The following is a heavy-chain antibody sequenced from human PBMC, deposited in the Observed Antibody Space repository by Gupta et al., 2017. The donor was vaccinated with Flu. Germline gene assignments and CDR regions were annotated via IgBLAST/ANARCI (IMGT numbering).Heavy chain of an antibody. CDR2: IIGSGTTS. D-gene: IGHD3-9*01. CDR3: ARDLTGERFFDL. Sequence: EVQLLESGGGLIQPGGSLRLSCTASGFIFSSYTMNWVHQAPGKGLEWVSSIIGSGTTSYHANSVKGRFTISRDNSKKTLYLQMNSLRAEDTAVYYCARDLTGERFFDLWGRGSLVTVSA. J-gene: IGHJ2*01. V-gene: IGHV3-23*01. CDR1: GFIFSSYT.